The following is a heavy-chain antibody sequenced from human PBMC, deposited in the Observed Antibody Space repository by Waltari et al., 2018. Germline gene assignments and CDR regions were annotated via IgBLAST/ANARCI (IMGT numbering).Heavy chain of an antibody. V-gene: IGHV4-59*01. CDR2: IYYSGST. J-gene: IGHJ5*02. CDR1: GGSISSYY. Sequence: QVQLQESGPGLVKPSETLSLTCTVSGGSISSYYWSWIRQPPGKGLEWIGYIYYSGSTNYNPSLKSRVTISGDTSKNQFSLKLSSVTAADTAVYYCARSARTRLSVGNWFDPWGQGTLVTVSS. CDR3: ARSARTRLSVGNWFDP. D-gene: IGHD1-26*01.